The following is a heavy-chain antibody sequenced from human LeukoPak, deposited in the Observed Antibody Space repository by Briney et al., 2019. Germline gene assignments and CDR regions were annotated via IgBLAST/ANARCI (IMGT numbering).Heavy chain of an antibody. CDR3: VKNDGWFHLAQ. Sequence: GGSLRLSCAASGFIFGNAWMNWVRQAPGKGLEWVGHIKNDGSETYYLDSLKGRFSISRDNTNNALYLQMNSLRVEDTAVYYCVKNDGWFHLAQWGQGTLVTVSS. CDR2: IKNDGSET. V-gene: IGHV3-7*03. J-gene: IGHJ4*02. D-gene: IGHD6-19*01. CDR1: GFIFGNAW.